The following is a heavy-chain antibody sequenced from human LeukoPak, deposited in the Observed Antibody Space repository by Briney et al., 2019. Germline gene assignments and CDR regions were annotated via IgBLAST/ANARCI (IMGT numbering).Heavy chain of an antibody. J-gene: IGHJ4*02. CDR2: IYYSGST. V-gene: IGHV4-39*01. D-gene: IGHD3-10*01. Sequence: SETLSLTCTVSGGSISSSSYYWGWIRQLPGKGLEWIGSIYYSGSTYYNPSLKSRVTISVDTSKNQFSLKLSSVTAADTAVYYCARVYGSGRQLDYWGQGTLVTVSS. CDR3: ARVYGSGRQLDY. CDR1: GGSISSSSYY.